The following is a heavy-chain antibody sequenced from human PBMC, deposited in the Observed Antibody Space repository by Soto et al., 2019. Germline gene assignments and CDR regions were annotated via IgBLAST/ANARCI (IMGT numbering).Heavy chain of an antibody. V-gene: IGHV3-33*01. D-gene: IGHD3-10*01. CDR3: ARDVGSSGSSRWFDT. Sequence: GGSLRLSCVASGFTLSNYGMHWVRQAPGKGLEWIALIWYEGTTKYSTDTMKGRFSISRDQSKSTLYQQVNSLRAEDTATYYCARDVGSSGSSRWFDTWGQGTLVTVSS. CDR1: GFTLSNYG. CDR2: IWYEGTTK. J-gene: IGHJ5*02.